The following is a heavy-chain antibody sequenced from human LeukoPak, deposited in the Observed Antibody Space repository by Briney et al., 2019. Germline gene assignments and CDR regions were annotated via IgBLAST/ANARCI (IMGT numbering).Heavy chain of an antibody. CDR1: GCTFSTSW. D-gene: IGHD1-26*01. Sequence: GGSLRLSCAGSGCTFSTSWMHWVRQAPGKALVWVSRINDDGSSINYADSVKGRFTISRDNAKNTLYLQMSSLRAEDTAVYYCARALGSYSDYWGQGTLVSVSS. CDR3: ARALGSYSDY. J-gene: IGHJ4*02. V-gene: IGHV3-74*01. CDR2: INDDGSSI.